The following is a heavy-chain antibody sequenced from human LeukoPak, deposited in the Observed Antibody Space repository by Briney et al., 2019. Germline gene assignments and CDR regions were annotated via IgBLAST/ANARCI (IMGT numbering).Heavy chain of an antibody. CDR1: GGTFSSYA. Sequence: ASVKVSCKASGGTFSSYAISWVRQAPGQGLEWMGRIIPILGIANYAQKFQGRVTITADKSTSTAYMELSSLRSEDTAVYYCARGAFPRGAFDYWGQGTLVTVSS. CDR3: ARGAFPRGAFDY. V-gene: IGHV1-69*04. CDR2: IIPILGIA. D-gene: IGHD3-3*02. J-gene: IGHJ4*02.